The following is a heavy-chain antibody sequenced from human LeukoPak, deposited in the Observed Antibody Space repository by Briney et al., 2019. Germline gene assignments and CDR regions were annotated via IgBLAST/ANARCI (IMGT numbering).Heavy chain of an antibody. CDR1: GGSISSGDYY. J-gene: IGHJ1*01. CDR2: IYYSGTT. D-gene: IGHD6-19*01. CDR3: ASGDSSGLEYFQH. Sequence: SETLSLTCTVSGGSISSGDYYWSWIHQPPGKGLEWIGYIYYSGTTYYNPSLKSRVTISIDTSKNQFSLRLSSVTAADTAVYYCASGDSSGLEYFQHWGQGTLVTVSS. V-gene: IGHV4-30-4*01.